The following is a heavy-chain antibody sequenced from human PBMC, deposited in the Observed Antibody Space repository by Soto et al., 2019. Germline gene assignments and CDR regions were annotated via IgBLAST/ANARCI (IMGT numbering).Heavy chain of an antibody. D-gene: IGHD3-22*01. Sequence: PSETLSLTCTVSGASISSGDYFWSWIRQHPGKGLEWIGYIYYSGSTYYNPSLKSRVTISVDTSKNQFSLKLSSVTAADTAVYYCARDRNRYYDSSGYWFDPWGQGTLVTVSS. CDR1: GASISSGDYF. J-gene: IGHJ5*02. CDR2: IYYSGST. V-gene: IGHV4-31*03. CDR3: ARDRNRYYDSSGYWFDP.